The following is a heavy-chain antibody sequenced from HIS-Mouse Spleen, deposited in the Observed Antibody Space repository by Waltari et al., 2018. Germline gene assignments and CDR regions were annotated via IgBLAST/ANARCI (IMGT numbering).Heavy chain of an antibody. D-gene: IGHD6-13*01. V-gene: IGHV4-39*07. Sequence: QLQLQESGPGLVKPSETLSLTCTVSGGSISSSSYYWGWIRQPPGKGLEWIGSIDYSGGTCYNQALKRRGTISVETSKNEFTLKRSSVAAADTSVYYCAREIPYSSSWYDWYFDLWGRGTLVTVSS. CDR1: GGSISSSSYY. CDR2: IDYSGGT. J-gene: IGHJ2*01. CDR3: AREIPYSSSWYDWYFDL.